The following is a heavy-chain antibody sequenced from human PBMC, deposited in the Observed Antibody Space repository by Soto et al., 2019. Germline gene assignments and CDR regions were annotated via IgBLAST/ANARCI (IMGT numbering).Heavy chain of an antibody. J-gene: IGHJ6*03. Sequence: QLQLQESGPGLVKPSETLSLTCTVTGDSFSRSTYYWGWIRQPPGKGLEWIGSIYYSGSTYYNPSLGSRVTISIDTSKKQFSLKLRSVTAADTAVYYCARQTHPTGFFPFSYYYMDVWGKGTTVTVSS. V-gene: IGHV4-39*01. CDR2: IYYSGST. CDR3: ARQTHPTGFFPFSYYYMDV. CDR1: GDSFSRSTYY. D-gene: IGHD7-27*01.